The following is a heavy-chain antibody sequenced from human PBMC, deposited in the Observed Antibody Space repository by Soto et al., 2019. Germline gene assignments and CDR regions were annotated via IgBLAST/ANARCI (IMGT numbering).Heavy chain of an antibody. D-gene: IGHD4-17*01. CDR1: GGSISSSSYY. V-gene: IGHV4-39*01. CDR2: IYYSGST. J-gene: IGHJ4*02. Sequence: SETLSLTCTVSGGSISSSSYYWGWIRQPPGKGLEWIGSIYYSGSTYYNPSLKSRVTISVDTSKNQFSLKLSSVTAADTAVYYCARHSGYLVRDYGDYDQLGNFDYWGQGTLVTVSS. CDR3: ARHSGYLVRDYGDYDQLGNFDY.